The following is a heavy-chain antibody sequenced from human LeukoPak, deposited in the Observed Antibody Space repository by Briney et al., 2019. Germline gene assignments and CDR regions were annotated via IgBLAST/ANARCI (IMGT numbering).Heavy chain of an antibody. CDR3: ARRNQDDYYDSSGYYYKTRQYYFDY. CDR1: GGSFSDYH. D-gene: IGHD3-22*01. Sequence: PSETLSLTCAVYGGSFSDYHWTWIRQTPGRGLEWIGEINESGSTTYISSLKSRVTISVDTSKSQFSLKLTSVTAADTAVYYCARRNQDDYYDSSGYYYKTRQYYFDYWGQGTLVTVSS. V-gene: IGHV4-34*01. J-gene: IGHJ4*02. CDR2: INESGST.